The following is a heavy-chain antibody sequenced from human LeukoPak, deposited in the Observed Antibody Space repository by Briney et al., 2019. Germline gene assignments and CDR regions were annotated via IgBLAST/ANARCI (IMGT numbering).Heavy chain of an antibody. D-gene: IGHD2-2*01. CDR3: ARGSCSSTSCSWFDP. CDR2: INHSGST. Sequence: SSETLSLTCAVYGGSFSGYYWSWIRQPPGKGLEWIGEINHSGSTNYNPSLKSRVTISVDTSKNQFSLKLSSVTAADTAVYYCARGSCSSTSCSWFDPWGQGTLVTVSS. CDR1: GGSFSGYY. J-gene: IGHJ5*02. V-gene: IGHV4-34*01.